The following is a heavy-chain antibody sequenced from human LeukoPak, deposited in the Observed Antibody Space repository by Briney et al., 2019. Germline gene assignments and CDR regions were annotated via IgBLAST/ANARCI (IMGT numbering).Heavy chain of an antibody. CDR1: GFSFNSYW. Sequence: GGSLRLSCAASGFSFNSYWMTWVRQAPGKGLEWVAVIWYDGSNKYYADSVKGRFTISRDNSKNTLYLQMNSLRAEDTAVYYCAKGLDSSGWYSDYWGQGTLVTVSS. CDR3: AKGLDSSGWYSDY. V-gene: IGHV3-33*06. D-gene: IGHD6-19*01. CDR2: IWYDGSNK. J-gene: IGHJ4*02.